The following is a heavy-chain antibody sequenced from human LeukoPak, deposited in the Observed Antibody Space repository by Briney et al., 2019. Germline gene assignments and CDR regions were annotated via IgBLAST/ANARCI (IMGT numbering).Heavy chain of an antibody. V-gene: IGHV4-59*01. D-gene: IGHD6-19*01. CDR2: IYYSGST. CDR3: ARVLLGWYYFDY. J-gene: IGHJ4*02. CDR1: GGPIRTYQ. Sequence: SETLSLTCTVSGGPIRTYQWSWIRQPPGKGLEWIGYIYYSGSTNYNPSLKSRVTISVDTSKNQFSLKLSSVTAADTAVYYCARVLLGWYYFDYWGQGTLVTVSS.